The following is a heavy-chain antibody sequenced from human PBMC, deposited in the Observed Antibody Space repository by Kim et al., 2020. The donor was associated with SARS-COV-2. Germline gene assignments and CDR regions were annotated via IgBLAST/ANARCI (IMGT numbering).Heavy chain of an antibody. CDR1: GFTFSNAW. CDR3: TTDRHLLWFGELFDYYYYGMDV. V-gene: IGHV3-15*01. D-gene: IGHD3-10*01. CDR2: IKSKTDGGTT. J-gene: IGHJ6*02. Sequence: GGSLRLSCAASGFTFSNAWMSWVRQAPGKGLEWVGRIKSKTDGGTTDYAAPVKGRFTISRDDSKNTLYLQMNSLKTEDTAVYYCTTDRHLLWFGELFDYYYYGMDVWGQGTTVTVSS.